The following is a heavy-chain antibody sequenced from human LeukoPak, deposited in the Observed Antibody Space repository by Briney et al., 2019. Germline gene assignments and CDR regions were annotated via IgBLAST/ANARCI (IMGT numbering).Heavy chain of an antibody. CDR1: GGSISSGGYY. CDR3: ASQEVVTDGMDV. CDR2: IYYSGST. J-gene: IGHJ6*02. D-gene: IGHD2-21*02. Sequence: SQTLSLTCTVSGGSISSGGYYWSWIRQPPGKGLEWIGYIYYSGSTYYNPSLKSRVTISVDTSKNQFSLKLSSVTAADTAVYYCASQEVVTDGMDVWGQGTTVTVSS. V-gene: IGHV4-30-4*01.